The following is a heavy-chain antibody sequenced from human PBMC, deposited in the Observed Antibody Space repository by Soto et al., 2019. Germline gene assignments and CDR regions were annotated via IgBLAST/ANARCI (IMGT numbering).Heavy chain of an antibody. D-gene: IGHD3-3*01. J-gene: IGHJ3*02. V-gene: IGHV1-18*01. Sequence: GASVKVSCKASGYTFTSYGISWVRQAPGQGLEWMGWISAYNGNTNYAQKLQGRVTMTTDTSTSTAYMELRSLRSDDTAVYYCAREGDGYYDFWSGYHSRWAFDIWGQGTMVTVSS. CDR3: AREGDGYYDFWSGYHSRWAFDI. CDR1: GYTFTSYG. CDR2: ISAYNGNT.